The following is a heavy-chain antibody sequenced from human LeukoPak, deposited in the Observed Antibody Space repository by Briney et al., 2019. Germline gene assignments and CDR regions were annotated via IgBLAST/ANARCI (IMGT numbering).Heavy chain of an antibody. J-gene: IGHJ4*02. CDR1: GFTFSNSG. V-gene: IGHV3-30*03. CDR3: ATDWAWGGFEH. D-gene: IGHD3-16*01. Sequence: GGSLRLSCAASGFTFSNSGIHWVRQAPGKGLEWVAIISYDGSNKYYADSVKGRFTVSRDNAKSTLYLQMNSVRAEDTAVYYCATDWAWGGFEHWGQGALVTVSS. CDR2: ISYDGSNK.